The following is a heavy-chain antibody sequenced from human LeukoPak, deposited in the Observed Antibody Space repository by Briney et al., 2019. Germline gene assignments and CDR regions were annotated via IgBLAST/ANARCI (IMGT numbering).Heavy chain of an antibody. Sequence: GGSLRLSCAASGFTFSSYSMNWVRQAPGKGLEWVSSITSSSSYIYYADSVRGRFTISRDNAKNSLYLQMNSLRADNTAVYYCARNGGLLGYWGQGTLVTVSS. J-gene: IGHJ4*02. CDR1: GFTFSSYS. CDR2: ITSSSSYI. D-gene: IGHD3-16*01. V-gene: IGHV3-21*01. CDR3: ARNGGLLGY.